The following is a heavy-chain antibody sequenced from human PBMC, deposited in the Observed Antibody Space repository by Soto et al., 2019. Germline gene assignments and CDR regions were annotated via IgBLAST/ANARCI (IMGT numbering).Heavy chain of an antibody. V-gene: IGHV3-30-3*01. CDR2: ISYDGNNK. J-gene: IGHJ5*02. D-gene: IGHD1-26*01. Sequence: QVQLVESGGGVVQPGRSLRLSCAASGFTFSSYAMHWVRQAPGKGLEWVAVISYDGNNKYYADSVKGRFTISRDNSKNTLYLQMNSLRAEDTAVYYCARAWVRGELLLNWFDPWGQGTLVTVSS. CDR3: ARAWVRGELLLNWFDP. CDR1: GFTFSSYA.